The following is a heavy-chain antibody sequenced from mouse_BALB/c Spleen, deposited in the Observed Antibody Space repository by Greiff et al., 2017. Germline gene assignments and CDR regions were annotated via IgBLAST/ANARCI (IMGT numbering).Heavy chain of an antibody. CDR3: ARGYY. J-gene: IGHJ2*01. CDR2: IYPGDGDT. Sequence: QVQLKESGAELARPGASVKLSCKASGYTFTSYWMQWVKQRPGQGLEWIGAIYPGDGDTRYTQKFKGKATLTADKSSSTAYMQLSSLASEDSAVYYCARGYYWGQGTTLTVSS. CDR1: GYTFTSYW. V-gene: IGHV1-87*01.